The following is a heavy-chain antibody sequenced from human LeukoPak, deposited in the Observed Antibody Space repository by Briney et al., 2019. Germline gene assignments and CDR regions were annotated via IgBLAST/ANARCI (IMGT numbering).Heavy chain of an antibody. CDR2: IDKKDKSYATAT. Sequence: GGSLRLSCAASGFTFSGSDIHWVRQSSGKGLEWVGQIDKKDKSYATATAYAASVKGRFTISRDDSINTAYLQIKTNKSRDTSFYLCTWDSGTYNWFDPWGQGTLVTVSS. J-gene: IGHJ5*02. CDR1: GFTFSGSD. CDR3: TWDSGTYNWFDP. V-gene: IGHV3-73*01. D-gene: IGHD1-26*01.